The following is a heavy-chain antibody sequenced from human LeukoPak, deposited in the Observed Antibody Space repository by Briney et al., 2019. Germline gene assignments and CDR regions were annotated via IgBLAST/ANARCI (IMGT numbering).Heavy chain of an antibody. V-gene: IGHV2-70*11. J-gene: IGHJ4*02. CDR1: GFSLSTSRMC. Sequence: ESGPALVKPTQPLTLTCTFSGFSLSTSRMCVSWIRQPPGKALEWLARIDWDDDKYYSTSLKTRLTISKDTSKNQVVLTMTNMDPVDTATYYCARIRTSGWSFDYWGQGTLVTVSS. CDR2: IDWDDDK. D-gene: IGHD6-19*01. CDR3: ARIRTSGWSFDY.